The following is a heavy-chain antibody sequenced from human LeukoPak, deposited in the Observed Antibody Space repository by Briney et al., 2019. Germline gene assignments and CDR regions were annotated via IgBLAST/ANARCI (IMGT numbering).Heavy chain of an antibody. CDR2: IIPIFGTA. J-gene: IGHJ4*02. CDR3: ARGHINFPPFDY. D-gene: IGHD2-21*01. V-gene: IGHV1-69*13. CDR1: GGTFSSYA. Sequence: GASVKVSCKASGGTFSSYAVSWVRQAPGQGLEWMGGIIPIFGTANYAQKFQGRVTITADESTSTAYMELSSLRSEDTAVYYCARGHINFPPFDYWGQGTLVTVSS.